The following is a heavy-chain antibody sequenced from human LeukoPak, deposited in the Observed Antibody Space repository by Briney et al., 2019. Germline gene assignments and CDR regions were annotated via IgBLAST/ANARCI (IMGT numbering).Heavy chain of an antibody. D-gene: IGHD3-22*01. V-gene: IGHV4-30-4*01. CDR2: MYYSGST. CDR3: ARPYYYDSRIDP. Sequence: SQTLSLTCTVSGGSISSGDYYWSWIRQPPGKGLEWIAYMYYSGSTYYNPSLKSRVTMSADTSKNQLSLKLSSVTAADTAVYFCARPYYYDSRIDPWGQGILVTVSS. J-gene: IGHJ5*02. CDR1: GGSISSGDYY.